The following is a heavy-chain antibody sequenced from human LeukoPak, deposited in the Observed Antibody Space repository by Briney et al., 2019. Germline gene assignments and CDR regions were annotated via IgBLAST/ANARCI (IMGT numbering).Heavy chain of an antibody. Sequence: GGSLRLSCAASRFTFSDYGMHWVRQAPGMGLEWVAVIWYDGSRRYYAGSVKGRFTISRDNSKNTLYLEMNSLRAEDTAVYYCARTNWGVWYFDLWGRGTLVTVSS. V-gene: IGHV3-33*01. CDR3: ARTNWGVWYFDL. J-gene: IGHJ2*01. D-gene: IGHD7-27*01. CDR1: RFTFSDYG. CDR2: IWYDGSRR.